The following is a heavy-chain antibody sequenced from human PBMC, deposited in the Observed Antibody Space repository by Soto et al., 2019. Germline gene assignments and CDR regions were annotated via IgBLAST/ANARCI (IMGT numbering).Heavy chain of an antibody. J-gene: IGHJ5*02. V-gene: IGHV4-59*08. Sequence: QVQLQESGPGLVKPSETLSLTCTVSGGSINSYYCSWIRQPPGKGLEWIGYIFYSGSSNYNPSLEGRVTMSVDTSKNQFYRKLTSMTAADAAGYYCARHDSSSWDWCDRWGQGTLVTVSS. CDR1: GGSINSYY. CDR2: IFYSGSS. D-gene: IGHD6-13*01. CDR3: ARHDSSSWDWCDR.